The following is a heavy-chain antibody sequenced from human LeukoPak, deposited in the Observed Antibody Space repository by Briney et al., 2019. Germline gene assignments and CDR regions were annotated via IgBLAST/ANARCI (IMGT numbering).Heavy chain of an antibody. D-gene: IGHD3-16*01. CDR2: IYYSGST. Sequence: SETLSLTCTVSGGSISSSSYYWGWIRQPPGKGLEWIGSIYYSGSTYYNPSLKSRVTISVDTSKNQFSLKLSSVTAADTAVYYCARDKGGPSPFDYWGQGTLVTVSS. V-gene: IGHV4-39*07. CDR3: ARDKGGPSPFDY. CDR1: GGSISSSSYY. J-gene: IGHJ4*02.